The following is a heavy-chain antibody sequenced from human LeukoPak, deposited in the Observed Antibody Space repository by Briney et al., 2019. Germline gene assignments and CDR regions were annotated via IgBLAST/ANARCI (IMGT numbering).Heavy chain of an antibody. CDR2: NYSGGCT. Sequence: PGGSLRLSCAASGFTVSSNYMSWVRQAPGKGLEWVSSINYSGGCTYYADSVKGRFTISRDNSKNTLYLQMNSLRGEDTAFYYCARGGGAQAFDIWGQGTMVTVSS. J-gene: IGHJ3*02. D-gene: IGHD2-21*01. V-gene: IGHV3-53*01. CDR3: ARGGGAQAFDI. CDR1: GFTVSSNY.